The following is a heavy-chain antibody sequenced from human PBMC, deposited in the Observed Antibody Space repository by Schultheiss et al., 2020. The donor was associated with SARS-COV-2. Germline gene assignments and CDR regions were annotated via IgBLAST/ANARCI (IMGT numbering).Heavy chain of an antibody. CDR2: IWYDGSNK. CDR1: GFTFSSYA. J-gene: IGHJ4*02. Sequence: GESLKISCAASGFTFSSYAMHWVRQAPGKGLEWVAVIWYDGSNKYYGDSVKGRFTISRDYFGNTLYLQMNSLRAEDTAVYYCAKDKAAAGYYFDYWGQGTLVTVSS. V-gene: IGHV3-30*02. CDR3: AKDKAAAGYYFDY. D-gene: IGHD6-13*01.